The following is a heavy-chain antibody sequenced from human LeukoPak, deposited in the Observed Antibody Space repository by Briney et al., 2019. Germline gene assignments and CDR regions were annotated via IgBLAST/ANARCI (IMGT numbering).Heavy chain of an antibody. CDR1: GGSISSYY. CDR2: IYYSGST. V-gene: IGHV4-59*01. J-gene: IGHJ4*02. Sequence: SETLSLTCTVSGGSISSYYWSWIRQPPGKGLEWIGYIYYSGSTNYNPSLKSRVTISVDTSKNQFSLKLSFVTAADTAVYYCARAIDILTGGIDYWGQGTLVTVSS. CDR3: ARAIDILTGGIDY. D-gene: IGHD3-9*01.